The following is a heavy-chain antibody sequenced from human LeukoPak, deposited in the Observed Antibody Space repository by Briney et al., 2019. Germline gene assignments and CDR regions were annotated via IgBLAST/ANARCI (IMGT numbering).Heavy chain of an antibody. V-gene: IGHV3-7*01. CDR2: IRYDGSHK. J-gene: IGHJ4*02. D-gene: IGHD3-22*01. CDR3: ASSHNSSGND. CDR1: GFRFSSYW. Sequence: PGGSLRLSCVASGFRFSSYWMAWVRQAPGKGLEWVANIRYDGSHKYYVDSVKGRFTISRGNAKNSVYLQMNSLRVDDTAVYFCASSHNSSGNDWGQGTMVTVSS.